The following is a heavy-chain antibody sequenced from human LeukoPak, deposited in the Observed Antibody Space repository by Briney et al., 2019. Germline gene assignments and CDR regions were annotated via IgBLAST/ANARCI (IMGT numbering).Heavy chain of an antibody. V-gene: IGHV4-59*08. CDR2: IYYSGST. CDR3: ARVSYYYDSSGDLDY. J-gene: IGHJ4*02. Sequence: SETLSLTCTVSGGSISSYYWSWIRQPPGKGLEWIGYIYYSGSTYYNPSLKSRVTISVDTSKNQFSLKLSSVTAADTAVYYCARVSYYYDSSGDLDYWGQGTLVTVSS. D-gene: IGHD3-22*01. CDR1: GGSISSYY.